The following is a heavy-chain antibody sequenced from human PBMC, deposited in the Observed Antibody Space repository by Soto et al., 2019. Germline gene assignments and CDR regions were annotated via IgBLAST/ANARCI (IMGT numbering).Heavy chain of an antibody. CDR2: ISGSGGST. CDR3: AKGNSWSPALVLDI. J-gene: IGHJ3*02. V-gene: IGHV3-23*01. D-gene: IGHD1-7*01. Sequence: PGGSLRLSCAASGFTFSSYAMNWVRQAPGEGLEWVSAISGSGGSTYYADSVKGRFTISRDSSKNTLYLQMNSLRAEDTAVYYCAKGNSWSPALVLDIWGQGTMVTVSS. CDR1: GFTFSSYA.